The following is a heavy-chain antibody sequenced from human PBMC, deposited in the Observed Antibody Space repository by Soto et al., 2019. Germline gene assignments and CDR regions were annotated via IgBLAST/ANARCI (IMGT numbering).Heavy chain of an antibody. CDR3: ARVYCSSSSCYSYAFDI. CDR1: GGSISSGDYY. D-gene: IGHD2-2*02. V-gene: IGHV4-30-4*01. CDR2: IYYSGST. J-gene: IGHJ3*02. Sequence: SETLSLTCTVSGGSISSGDYYWSWIRQPPGKGLEWIGYIYYSGSTYQNPSLKSRVTISVDTSKNQFSLKLSTVTPEDTAVYYCARVYCSSSSCYSYAFDIWGQGTMVTVS.